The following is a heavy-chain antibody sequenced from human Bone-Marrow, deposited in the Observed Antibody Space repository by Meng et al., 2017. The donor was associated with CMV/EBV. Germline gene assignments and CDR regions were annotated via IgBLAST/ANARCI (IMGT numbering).Heavy chain of an antibody. D-gene: IGHD1-26*01. CDR3: ARTVGAIESDY. CDR1: GFTFSSYA. Sequence: GESLKISCAASGFTFSSYAMHWVRQAPGKGLEWVAVISYDGSNKYYADSVKGRFTISRDNSKNTLYLQMNSLRAEDTAVYYCARTVGAIESDYWGQGTLVTVYS. J-gene: IGHJ4*02. CDR2: ISYDGSNK. V-gene: IGHV3-30*04.